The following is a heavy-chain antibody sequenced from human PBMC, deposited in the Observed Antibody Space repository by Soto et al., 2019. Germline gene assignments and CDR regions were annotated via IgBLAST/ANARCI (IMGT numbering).Heavy chain of an antibody. V-gene: IGHV1-2*02. Sequence: ASGRVSCRGSGYTFTGNNMHWVRQAPGQGPEWRGWIDPNSGDTKYVQKFQGRVTMTRDTSISTASMERSSLTPDDTAVYYCVRGGFSYSPDYW. CDR3: VRGGFSYSPDY. CDR2: IDPNSGDT. J-gene: IGHJ4*01. D-gene: IGHD2-21*01. CDR1: GYTFTGNN.